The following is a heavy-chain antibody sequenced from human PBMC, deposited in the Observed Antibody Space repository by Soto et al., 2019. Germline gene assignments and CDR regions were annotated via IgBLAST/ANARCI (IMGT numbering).Heavy chain of an antibody. CDR3: AIAPRSSYGPFDY. CDR1: GFTVSSKY. V-gene: IGHV3-21*06. D-gene: IGHD5-18*01. J-gene: IGHJ4*02. Sequence: PVGALRLSCAASGFTVSSKYMNWVRQAPGKGLEWLSYISVTSAYTNYAESVKGRFTISRDNAQNSLYLQMNSLRAEDTALYYCAIAPRSSYGPFDYWGRGTLVTVSS. CDR2: ISVTSAYT.